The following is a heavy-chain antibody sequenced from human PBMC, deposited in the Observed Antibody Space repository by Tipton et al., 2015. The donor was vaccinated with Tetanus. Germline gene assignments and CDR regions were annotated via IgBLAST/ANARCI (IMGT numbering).Heavy chain of an antibody. CDR1: GFTFSDYY. J-gene: IGHJ3*02. D-gene: IGHD4-23*01. V-gene: IGHV3-11*06. CDR2: ISSSSSYT. CDR3: ARDPVYPANSYAFDI. Sequence: SLRLSCAASGFTFSDYYMSWIRQAPGKGLEWVSYISSSSSYTNYADSVKGRFTISRDNAKNSLYLQMNSLRAEDTAVYYCARDPVYPANSYAFDIWGQGTMVTVSS.